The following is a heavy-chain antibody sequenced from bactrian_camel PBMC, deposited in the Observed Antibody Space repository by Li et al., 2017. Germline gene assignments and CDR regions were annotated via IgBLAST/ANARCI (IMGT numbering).Heavy chain of an antibody. CDR1: GYTGSTHC. J-gene: IGHJ6*01. D-gene: IGHD2*01. CDR2: IYTGGGIT. V-gene: IGHV3S40*01. CDR3: AARGPYCYTKLSVRDFTY. Sequence: VQLVESGGGSVQAGGSLRLSCAASGYTGSTHCMGWFRQAPGKEREGVARIYTGGGITYYADSVKGRFTISQDNAKNTVYLQMNSLKPEDTAMYYCAARGPYCYTKLSVRDFTYWGQGT.